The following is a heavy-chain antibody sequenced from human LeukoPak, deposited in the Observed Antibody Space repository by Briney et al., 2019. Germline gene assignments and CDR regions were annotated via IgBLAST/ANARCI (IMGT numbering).Heavy chain of an antibody. Sequence: PGGSLRLSCAASGFIFNAYSMTWVRQAPGKGLKWVSSISSTSSYKYYADSVRGRFTISRDNAKNSLYLQMNSLRAEDTAVCYCASDFPLDYYDSSGSLDYWGQGTLVTVSS. D-gene: IGHD3-22*01. CDR1: GFIFNAYS. CDR3: ASDFPLDYYDSSGSLDY. CDR2: ISSTSSYK. J-gene: IGHJ4*02. V-gene: IGHV3-21*01.